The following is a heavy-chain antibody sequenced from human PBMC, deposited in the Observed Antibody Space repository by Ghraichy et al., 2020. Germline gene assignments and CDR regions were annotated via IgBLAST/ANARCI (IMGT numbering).Heavy chain of an antibody. V-gene: IGHV3-11*03. CDR3: ASTGRDGYRPLDY. CDR1: GFTFSDYH. Sequence: GGSLRLSCAGSGFTFSDYHMSWIRQAPGKGLEWVAYIHSDSSSPNYADSVRGRFTVSRDNAANSLYLQMNSLRAEDTAVYYCASTGRDGYRPLDYWGQGTLVTVSS. CDR2: IHSDSSSP. J-gene: IGHJ4*02. D-gene: IGHD5-24*01.